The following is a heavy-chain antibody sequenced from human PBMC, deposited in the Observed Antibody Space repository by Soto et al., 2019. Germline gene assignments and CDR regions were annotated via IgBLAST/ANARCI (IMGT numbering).Heavy chain of an antibody. Sequence: QVQLVQSGAEVKKPGSSVKVSGKASGGTFSSLAISWVRQAPGQGLEWMGGLVPVFGTANYAQKFQDRVTITADKSTSKSYMELSSLRSEDTAVYYCARSPGVFDYWGQGTLVTVSS. V-gene: IGHV1-69*06. CDR2: LVPVFGTA. D-gene: IGHD3-10*01. CDR3: ARSPGVFDY. J-gene: IGHJ4*02. CDR1: GGTFSSLA.